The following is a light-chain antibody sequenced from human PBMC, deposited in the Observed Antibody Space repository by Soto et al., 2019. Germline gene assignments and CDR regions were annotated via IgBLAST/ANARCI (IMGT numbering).Light chain of an antibody. CDR1: QSISSW. J-gene: IGKJ2*01. V-gene: IGKV1-5*03. Sequence: DIQMTQSPSMLSASVGDGVTITCRASQSISSWLAWYQQKPGKAPKLLIYEASSLQSGVPSRFSGSRSGTEFTLTSSSLQPDDIATYYCQEYNSYSYTFGQGTKLEIK. CDR2: EAS. CDR3: QEYNSYSYT.